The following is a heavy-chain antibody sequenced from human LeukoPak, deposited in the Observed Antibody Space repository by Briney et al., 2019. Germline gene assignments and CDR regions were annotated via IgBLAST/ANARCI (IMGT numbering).Heavy chain of an antibody. Sequence: SETLSLTCTVSGGSISSGGYYWSWIRQPPGKGLEWIGYIYHSGSTYYNPFLKSRVTISVDRSKNQFSLKLSSVTAADTAVYYCARCEQLGRFDYWGQGTLVTVSS. CDR3: ARCEQLGRFDY. V-gene: IGHV4-30-2*01. D-gene: IGHD6-6*01. CDR2: IYHSGST. J-gene: IGHJ4*02. CDR1: GGSISSGGYY.